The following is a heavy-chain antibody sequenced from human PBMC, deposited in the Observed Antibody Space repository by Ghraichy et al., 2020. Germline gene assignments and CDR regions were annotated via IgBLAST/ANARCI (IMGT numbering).Heavy chain of an antibody. Sequence: SETLSLTCTVSGGSISSYYWSWIRQPPGKGLEWIGFIYYSVSTNYNPSLKSRVTISVDTSKNQFSLKLSSVTAADTGVYYCARDRQGHSYGYSRPHWGQGTTVTVS. CDR2: IYYSVST. CDR3: ARDRQGHSYGYSRPH. CDR1: GGSISSYY. D-gene: IGHD5-18*01. J-gene: IGHJ4*02. V-gene: IGHV4-59*12.